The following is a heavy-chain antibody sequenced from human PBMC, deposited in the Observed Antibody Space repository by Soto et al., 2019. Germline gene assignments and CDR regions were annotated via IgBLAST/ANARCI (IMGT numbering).Heavy chain of an antibody. V-gene: IGHV3-15*01. D-gene: IGHD5-18*01. J-gene: IGHJ5*02. CDR3: TTGGIQLWFGWFDP. Sequence: GGSLRLSCAASGFTFSNAWMSWVRQAPGKGLEWVGRIKSKTDGGTTDYAAPVKGRFTISRDDSKNTLYLQMNSLKTEDTAVYYCTTGGIQLWFGWFDPWGQGTLVTVSS. CDR2: IKSKTDGGTT. CDR1: GFTFSNAW.